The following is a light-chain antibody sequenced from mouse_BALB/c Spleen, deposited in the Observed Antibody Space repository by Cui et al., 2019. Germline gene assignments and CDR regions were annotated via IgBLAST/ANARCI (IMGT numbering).Light chain of an antibody. V-gene: IGKV6-23*01. J-gene: IGKJ1*01. Sequence: DIVMTQSHKFMSTSVGDRVSITCKASQDVGTAVAWYQQKPGQSPKLLIYWASTRHTGVTDRFTGSGSGTDFTLTISNVQSEDLADYFCQQYSSYPWTFGGGTKLEIK. CDR1: QDVGTA. CDR3: QQYSSYPWT. CDR2: WAS.